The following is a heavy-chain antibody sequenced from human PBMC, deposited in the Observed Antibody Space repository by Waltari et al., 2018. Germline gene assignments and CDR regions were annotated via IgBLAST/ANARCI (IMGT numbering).Heavy chain of an antibody. V-gene: IGHV5-51*01. D-gene: IGHD1-26*01. CDR1: GYSFTSYW. Sequence: EVQLVQSGAEVKKPGESLRISCKGSGYSFTSYWIAWVRQTPGNGLEWMGFRFPGDADARYSPSFQGQVTMSADKSISTVYLQWSSLNASDTAMYYCARRRSGSLNWFDPWGQGTLVTVSS. CDR3: ARRRSGSLNWFDP. CDR2: RFPGDADA. J-gene: IGHJ5*02.